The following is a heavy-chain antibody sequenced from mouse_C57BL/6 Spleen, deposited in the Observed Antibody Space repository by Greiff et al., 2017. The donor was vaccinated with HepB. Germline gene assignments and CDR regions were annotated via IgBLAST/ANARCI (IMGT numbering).Heavy chain of an antibody. V-gene: IGHV1-82*01. Sequence: QVQLKQSGPELVKPGASVKISCKASGYAFSSSWMNWVKQRPGKGLEWIGRIYPGDGDTNYNGKFKGKATLTADKSSSTAYMQLSSLTSEDSAVYFCARSDYGYEVYYAMDYWGQGTSVTVSS. D-gene: IGHD2-2*01. CDR3: ARSDYGYEVYYAMDY. J-gene: IGHJ4*01. CDR1: GYAFSSSW. CDR2: IYPGDGDT.